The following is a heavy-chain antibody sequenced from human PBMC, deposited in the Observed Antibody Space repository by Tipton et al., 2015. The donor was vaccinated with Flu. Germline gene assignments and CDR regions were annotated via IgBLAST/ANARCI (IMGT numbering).Heavy chain of an antibody. CDR1: GITFNNYA. CDR2: ITGGGDST. Sequence: SLRLSCAASGITFNNYAMSWVRQAPGKGLEWVSAITGGGDSTYNADSVKGRFTISRDNSKNTLYLQMKSLRVGDTAVYYCAKWKYNWKYEGDYYYYGMDVWGQGTTVTVSS. J-gene: IGHJ6*02. CDR3: AKWKYNWKYEGDYYYYGMDV. V-gene: IGHV3-23*01. D-gene: IGHD1-7*01.